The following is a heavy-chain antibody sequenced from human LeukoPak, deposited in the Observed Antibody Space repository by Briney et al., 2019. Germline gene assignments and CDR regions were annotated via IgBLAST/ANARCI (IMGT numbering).Heavy chain of an antibody. CDR2: ISWNSGSI. CDR1: GFTFDDYA. V-gene: IGHV3-9*01. J-gene: IGHJ3*02. CDR3: AKEFYSSGFSDAFDI. Sequence: PGGSLRLSCAASGFTFDDYAMHWVRQAPGKGLEWVSGISWNSGSIGYADSVKGRFTISRDNAKNSLYLQMNSLRAEDTALYYCAKEFYSSGFSDAFDIWGQGTMVTVSS. D-gene: IGHD3-10*01.